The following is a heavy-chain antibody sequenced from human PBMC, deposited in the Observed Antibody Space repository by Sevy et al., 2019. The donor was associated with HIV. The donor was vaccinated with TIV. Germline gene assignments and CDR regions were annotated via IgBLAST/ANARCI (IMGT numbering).Heavy chain of an antibody. Sequence: GGSLRLSCAASGFTFSSYWMSWVRQAPGKGLEWVAHIKRDGTEKYYVDSVKGRLTISRDNAKNSLYLHMNSLRAADAAVYYCARDCSSSSCLWGMDVWGQGTTVTVSS. D-gene: IGHD2-2*01. CDR1: GFTFSSYW. V-gene: IGHV3-7*03. CDR2: IKRDGTEK. CDR3: ARDCSSSSCLWGMDV. J-gene: IGHJ6*02.